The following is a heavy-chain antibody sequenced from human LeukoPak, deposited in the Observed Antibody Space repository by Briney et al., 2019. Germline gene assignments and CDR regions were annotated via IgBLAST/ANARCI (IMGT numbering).Heavy chain of an antibody. Sequence: GGSLRLSCAASGFTFSSYAMSWVRQAPGKGLEWVSAISGGGGSTYYADSVKGRFTISRDNSKNTLYLQMNSLRAEDTAVYYCAKEASDRSIFEVINRNYYMDVWGKGTTVIVSS. CDR2: ISGGGGST. CDR3: AKEASDRSIFEVINRNYYMDV. D-gene: IGHD3-3*02. V-gene: IGHV3-23*01. CDR1: GFTFSSYA. J-gene: IGHJ6*03.